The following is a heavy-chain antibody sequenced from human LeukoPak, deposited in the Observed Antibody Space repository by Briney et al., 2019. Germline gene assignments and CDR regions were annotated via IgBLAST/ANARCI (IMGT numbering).Heavy chain of an antibody. J-gene: IGHJ4*02. CDR2: ISSSGSTI. D-gene: IGHD3-10*01. CDR1: GFTFSSYE. V-gene: IGHV3-48*03. Sequence: GGSLRLSCAASGFTFSSYEMNWVRQAPGKGLEWVSYISSSGSTIYYADSVKGRFTISRDNAKNSLYLQMNSLRAEDTAVYYCTRPLRGSGSYSFDHWGRGTRVTVSS. CDR3: TRPLRGSGSYSFDH.